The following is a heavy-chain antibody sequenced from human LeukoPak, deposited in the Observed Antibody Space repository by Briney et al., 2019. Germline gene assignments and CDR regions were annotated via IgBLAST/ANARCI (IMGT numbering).Heavy chain of an antibody. V-gene: IGHV4-39*01. J-gene: IGHJ4*02. CDR1: GGSISSGSYY. CDR2: IYYTGST. Sequence: KPSETLSLTCAVSGGSISSGSYYWGWIRQPPGKGLEWIGSIYYTGSTYYNPSLKSRVTISVDTSKNQFSLKLSPVTAADTAVYYCARYSETGTRVEYWGQGTLVTVSS. D-gene: IGHD1-7*01. CDR3: ARYSETGTRVEY.